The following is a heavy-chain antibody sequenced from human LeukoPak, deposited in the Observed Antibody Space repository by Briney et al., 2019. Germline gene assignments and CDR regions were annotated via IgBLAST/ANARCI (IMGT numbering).Heavy chain of an antibody. D-gene: IGHD5-18*01. Sequence: PGGSLRLSCAASGFTVSSNYMSWVRQAPGKGLEWVSVIYSGGSTYYADSVKGRFTISRDNSKNTLYLQINSLRAEDTAVYYCARDVSYLAGIQLWLRAFDIWGQGTMVTVSS. CDR2: IYSGGST. CDR3: ARDVSYLAGIQLWLRAFDI. CDR1: GFTVSSNY. J-gene: IGHJ3*02. V-gene: IGHV3-66*01.